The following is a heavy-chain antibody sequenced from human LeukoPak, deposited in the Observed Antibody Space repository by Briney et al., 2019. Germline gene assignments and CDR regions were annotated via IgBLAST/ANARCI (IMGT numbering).Heavy chain of an antibody. V-gene: IGHV3-11*04. Sequence: SGGSLRLSCAASGFTFSDYYMSWVRQAPGKGLEWVSYISSSSETIYYADSMKGRFTISRDNAKNSLYLQMNSLRAEDTAVYYCARVANAYYDSYMDVWGKGTTVTVSS. CDR1: GFTFSDYY. CDR3: ARVANAYYDSYMDV. CDR2: ISSSSETI. J-gene: IGHJ6*03.